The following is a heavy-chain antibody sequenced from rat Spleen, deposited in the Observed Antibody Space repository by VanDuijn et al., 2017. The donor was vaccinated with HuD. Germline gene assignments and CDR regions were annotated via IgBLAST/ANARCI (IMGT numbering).Heavy chain of an antibody. V-gene: IGHV5S23*01. D-gene: IGHD1-11*01. J-gene: IGHJ3*01. CDR1: GFTFSNYD. CDR2: ISTGGGNT. CDR3: TTGDYGFTRLFAY. Sequence: EVQLVESGGGLVQPGRSLKLSCAASGFTFSNYDMAWVRQAPTKGLEWVASISTGGGNTYYRDSVKGRFTISRDNAKSSLYLQMDSLRSEDTATYYCTTGDYGFTRLFAYWGQGTLVSVSS.